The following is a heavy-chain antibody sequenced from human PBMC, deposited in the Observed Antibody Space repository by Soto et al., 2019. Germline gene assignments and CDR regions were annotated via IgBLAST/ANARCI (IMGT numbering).Heavy chain of an antibody. CDR1: GGSFTDYY. D-gene: IGHD2-2*03. CDR3: ARLNGYCISTNCHGYYGKDV. V-gene: IGHV4-34*01. J-gene: IGHJ6*02. Sequence: PSETLSLTCVVSGGSFTDYYWTWIRQSPEKGLEWIGEINHSGLTNYRPSLKSRVTISVDTSKNQVSLNLTSVTAADTAVYYCARLNGYCISTNCHGYYGKDVWGQGTKVTVSS. CDR2: INHSGLT.